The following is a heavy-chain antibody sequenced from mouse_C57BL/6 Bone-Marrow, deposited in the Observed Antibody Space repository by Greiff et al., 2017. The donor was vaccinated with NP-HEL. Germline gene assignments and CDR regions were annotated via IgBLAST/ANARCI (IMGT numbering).Heavy chain of an antibody. CDR1: GYTFTDYN. Sequence: VQLQQSGPELVKPGASVKIPCKASGYTFTDYNIDWVKQSHGKSLEWIGDINPNNGGTIYNQKFKGKATLTVDKSSSTAYMELRSLTSEDTAVYYCARCGVYYYGSSFPFAYWGQGTLVTVSA. CDR2: INPNNGGT. J-gene: IGHJ3*01. V-gene: IGHV1-18*01. CDR3: ARCGVYYYGSSFPFAY. D-gene: IGHD1-1*01.